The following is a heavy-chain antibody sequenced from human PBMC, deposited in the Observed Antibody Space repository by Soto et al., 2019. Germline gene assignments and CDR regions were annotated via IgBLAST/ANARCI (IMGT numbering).Heavy chain of an antibody. CDR3: AKGGSVTTYKFDY. Sequence: EVQLVESGGGLVQPGRSLRLTCAASGFTFDDYAMHWVRQAPGKGLEWVSGISWSSDTTGYADSVKGRFSISRDNAKNSLYLQMNSLSADDTALYYCAKGGSVTTYKFDYWGQGTLVTVSS. D-gene: IGHD4-4*01. CDR2: ISWSSDTT. J-gene: IGHJ4*02. V-gene: IGHV3-9*01. CDR1: GFTFDDYA.